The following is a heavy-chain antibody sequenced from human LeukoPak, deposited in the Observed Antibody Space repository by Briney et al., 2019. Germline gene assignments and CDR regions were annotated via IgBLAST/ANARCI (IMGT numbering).Heavy chain of an antibody. CDR2: TYYRSKWYN. V-gene: IGHV6-1*01. D-gene: IGHD1-7*01. J-gene: IGHJ5*02. Sequence: SHPLSLTCAISGDSVSSNSAAWNWIRQSPSRGLEWLGRTYYRSKWYNDYAVSVKSRITINPDTSKNQFSLQLNSVTPEDTAVYYCAREFLNWNYPQFDPWGQGTLVTVSS. CDR3: AREFLNWNYPQFDP. CDR1: GDSVSSNSAA.